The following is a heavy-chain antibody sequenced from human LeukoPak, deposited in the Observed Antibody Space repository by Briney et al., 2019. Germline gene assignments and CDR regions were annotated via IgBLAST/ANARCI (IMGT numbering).Heavy chain of an antibody. CDR2: IIPIFGTA. V-gene: IGHV1-69*13. CDR3: AGRYCSSTSYYVVYYYYGMDV. CDR1: GGTFSSYA. D-gene: IGHD2-2*01. Sequence: SVKVSCKASGGTFSSYAISWVRQAPGQGLEWMGGIIPIFGTANYAQKFQGRVTITADESTSTAYMELSSLRSEDTAVYYCAGRYCSSTSYYVVYYYYGMDVWGQGTTVTVSS. J-gene: IGHJ6*02.